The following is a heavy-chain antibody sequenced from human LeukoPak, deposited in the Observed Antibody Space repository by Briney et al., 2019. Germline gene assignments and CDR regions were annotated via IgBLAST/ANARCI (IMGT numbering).Heavy chain of an antibody. J-gene: IGHJ4*02. CDR3: AKGSVAAVVTFIAF. V-gene: IGHV3-23*01. Sequence: GGSLRLSCAASGFTFSRYAMNWVRQAPGKGLEWVSAISGSGGSTYYADSVKGRFTISRDNSKNTLFLQMNSLRAEDTALYYCAKGSVAAVVTFIAFWGQGTLVTVSS. CDR1: GFTFSRYA. D-gene: IGHD6-13*01. CDR2: ISGSGGST.